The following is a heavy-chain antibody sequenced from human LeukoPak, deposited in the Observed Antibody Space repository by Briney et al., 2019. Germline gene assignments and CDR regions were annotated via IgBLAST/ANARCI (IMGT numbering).Heavy chain of an antibody. Sequence: PSETLSLTCAVSGASISSSNYYWGWVRQSPGNGLEWIGNIYSSGNTYYNASLKSRVTMYIDTSKNQFSLKLSSVTAADTAVYYCARHAVLWFGESNFDYWGQGTLVTVSS. CDR2: IYSSGNT. CDR1: GASISSSNYY. J-gene: IGHJ4*02. CDR3: ARHAVLWFGESNFDY. V-gene: IGHV4-39*01. D-gene: IGHD3-10*01.